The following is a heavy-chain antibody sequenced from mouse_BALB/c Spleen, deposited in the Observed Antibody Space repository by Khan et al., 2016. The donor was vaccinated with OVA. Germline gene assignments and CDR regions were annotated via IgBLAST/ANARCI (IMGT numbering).Heavy chain of an antibody. Sequence: EVELVESGGDLVKPGGSLELSCEASGFTFSTYGMSWVRQTPDMRLEWVATISSGGHYTYYPDSVKGRFTISRDNAKNTLYLHMSSLKSEDTAIYYCARLAYYYNSEGFAYWGQGTLVTVSA. CDR1: GFTFSTYG. CDR3: ARLAYYYNSEGFAY. D-gene: IGHD1-1*01. V-gene: IGHV5-6*01. J-gene: IGHJ3*01. CDR2: ISSGGHYT.